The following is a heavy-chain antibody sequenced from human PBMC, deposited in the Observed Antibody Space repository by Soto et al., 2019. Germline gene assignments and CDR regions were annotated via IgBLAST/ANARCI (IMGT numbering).Heavy chain of an antibody. D-gene: IGHD2-21*02. V-gene: IGHV1-18*01. Sequence: QVQLVQSGTEVKKPLSSVKVSCKSSGYTFTSYGISWVRQAPGQGLEWMGWISAYNGNTNYAQKLQGRVTMTTDTSTSTAYMELRSLSSDDTAVYYCARDFGHIVVVTAPSYWGQGTLVTVSS. J-gene: IGHJ4*02. CDR2: ISAYNGNT. CDR1: GYTFTSYG. CDR3: ARDFGHIVVVTAPSY.